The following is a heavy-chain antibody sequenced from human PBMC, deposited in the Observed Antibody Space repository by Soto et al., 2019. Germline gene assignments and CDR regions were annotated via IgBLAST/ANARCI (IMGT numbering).Heavy chain of an antibody. CDR1: GFTFSSYW. J-gene: IGHJ4*02. Sequence: EVQLVESGGGLVQPGESLRLSCAASGFTFSSYWMHWVRQAPGKGLVWVSRINNDGSSTSYAGSVKGRFTISRDNAKNTLYLQMDCLRAEDTAVYYCVRTSLVVAAATREDYWGQGTLVTVSS. D-gene: IGHD2-15*01. V-gene: IGHV3-74*01. CDR3: VRTSLVVAAATREDY. CDR2: INNDGSST.